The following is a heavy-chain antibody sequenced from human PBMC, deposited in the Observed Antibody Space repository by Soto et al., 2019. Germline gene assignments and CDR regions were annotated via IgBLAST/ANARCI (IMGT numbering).Heavy chain of an antibody. Sequence: GGSLRLSCAASGFTFSTYAMNWVRQAPGKGLEWVSGISGSGDSTYYAVSVQGRFTISRDNSKNTVYLQMNSLRGEDTAMYYCARLGPYGSESYSFRYNWFDPRGQGTLVTVS. V-gene: IGHV3-23*01. J-gene: IGHJ5*02. CDR2: ISGSGDST. CDR3: ARLGPYGSESYSFRYNWFDP. CDR1: GFTFSTYA. D-gene: IGHD3-10*01.